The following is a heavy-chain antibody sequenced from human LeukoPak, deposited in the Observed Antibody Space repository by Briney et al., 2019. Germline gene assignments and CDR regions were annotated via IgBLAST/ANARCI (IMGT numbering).Heavy chain of an antibody. CDR1: GFTFSSHW. J-gene: IGHJ4*02. V-gene: IGHV4-59*11. Sequence: GSLRLSCAASGFTFSSHWMSWVRQAPGKGLEWIGYIYYTGSTSYNPSLRSRVTMSADTSKNQFSLKLSSVTAADTAVYYCASRKLGNDYWGQGTLVTVSS. D-gene: IGHD7-27*01. CDR3: ASRKLGNDY. CDR2: IYYTGST.